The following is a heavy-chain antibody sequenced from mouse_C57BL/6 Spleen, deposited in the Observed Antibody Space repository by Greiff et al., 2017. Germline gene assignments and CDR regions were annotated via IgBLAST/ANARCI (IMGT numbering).Heavy chain of an antibody. D-gene: IGHD2-12*01. V-gene: IGHV2-3*01. CDR1: GFSLTSYG. J-gene: IGHJ3*01. CDR2: IWGDGST. CDR3: ATYDARFAY. Sequence: VQGVESGPGLVAPSQSLFITCTVSGFSLTSYGVSWVRQPPGKGLEWLGVIWGDGSTNHHSALISRLSISKDNSKSQVFLKLNSLQTDDTATYYCATYDARFAYWGQGTLVTVSA.